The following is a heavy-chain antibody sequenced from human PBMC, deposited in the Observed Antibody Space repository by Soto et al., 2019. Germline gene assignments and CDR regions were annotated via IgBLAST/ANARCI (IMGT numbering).Heavy chain of an antibody. Sequence: ASVKVSCKASGYTFTSYGISWVRQAPGQGLEWMGWISAYNGDTNYAQKLQGRVTMTTDTSTSTAYMELRSLRFDDTAVYYCARATRGYSYGYYFDYWGQGTLVTVSS. CDR2: ISAYNGDT. CDR3: ARATRGYSYGYYFDY. J-gene: IGHJ4*02. V-gene: IGHV1-18*01. CDR1: GYTFTSYG. D-gene: IGHD5-18*01.